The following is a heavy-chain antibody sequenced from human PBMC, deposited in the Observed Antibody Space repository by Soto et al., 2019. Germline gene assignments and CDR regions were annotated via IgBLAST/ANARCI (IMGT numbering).Heavy chain of an antibody. CDR3: ARLRIEAAASDFDY. J-gene: IGHJ4*02. D-gene: IGHD6-13*01. Sequence: PSETLSLTCAVSGGSISSGGYSWSWIRQPPGKGLEWIGYIYHSGSTYYNPSLKSRVTISVDRSKNQFSLKLSSVTAADTAVYYCARLRIEAAASDFDYWGQGTLVTVSS. CDR2: IYHSGST. V-gene: IGHV4-30-2*01. CDR1: GGSISSGGYS.